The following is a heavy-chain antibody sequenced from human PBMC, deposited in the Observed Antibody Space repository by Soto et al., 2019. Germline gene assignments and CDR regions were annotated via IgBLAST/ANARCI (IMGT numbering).Heavy chain of an antibody. CDR1: GFTFSSYG. V-gene: IGHV3-30*18. CDR2: ISYDGSNK. CDR3: AKDLLGPGRAYGMDV. Sequence: QVQLVESGGGVVQPGRFLRVSCAASGFTFSSYGMHWVRQAPGKGLEWVAVISYDGSNKYYADSVKGRFTISRDNSKNTLYLQMNSLRAEDTAVYYCAKDLLGPGRAYGMDVWGQGTTVTVSS. J-gene: IGHJ6*02. D-gene: IGHD7-27*01.